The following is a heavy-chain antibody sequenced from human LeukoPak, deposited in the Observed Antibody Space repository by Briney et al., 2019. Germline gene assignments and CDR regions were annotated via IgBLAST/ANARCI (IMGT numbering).Heavy chain of an antibody. V-gene: IGHV3-53*01. Sequence: PGGSLRLSCAAPGFTASSNYMSWVRQAPGKGLEWVSIIYSGGSTFYADSVKGRFTISRDNAKNSLYLQMNSLRAEDTAVYYCAELGITMIGGVWGKGTTVTISS. J-gene: IGHJ6*04. CDR2: IYSGGST. CDR1: GFTASSNY. CDR3: AELGITMIGGV. D-gene: IGHD3-10*02.